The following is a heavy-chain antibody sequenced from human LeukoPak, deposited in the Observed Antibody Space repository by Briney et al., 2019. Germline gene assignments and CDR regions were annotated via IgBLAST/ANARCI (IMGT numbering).Heavy chain of an antibody. Sequence: GGSLRLSCAASGFTFSSYAMHWVRQAPGKGLEWVAVISYDGSNKYYADSVKGRFTISRDNSKNTLYLQMNSLRAEDTAVYYCARGVTAVAGTDYWGQGTLVTVSS. CDR2: ISYDGSNK. V-gene: IGHV3-30*04. D-gene: IGHD6-19*01. CDR3: ARGVTAVAGTDY. J-gene: IGHJ4*02. CDR1: GFTFSSYA.